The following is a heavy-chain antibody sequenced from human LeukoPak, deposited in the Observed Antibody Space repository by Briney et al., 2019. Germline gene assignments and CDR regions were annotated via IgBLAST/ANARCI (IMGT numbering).Heavy chain of an antibody. CDR3: ARRLTQYDCFDP. CDR2: TYYRSTWYN. J-gene: IGHJ5*02. V-gene: IGHV6-1*01. Sequence: SQTLSLTCAIPGDSVSSNGVTWNWIRQSPSRGLEWLGRTYYRSTWYNDYAVSVRGRITVNPDTSKNQFSLHLNSVTPEDTAVYYCARRLTQYDCFDPWGQGILVTVSS. D-gene: IGHD2-2*01. CDR1: GDSVSSNGVT.